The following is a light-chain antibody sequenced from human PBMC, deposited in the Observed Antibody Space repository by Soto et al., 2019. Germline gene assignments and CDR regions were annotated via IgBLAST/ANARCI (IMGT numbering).Light chain of an antibody. Sequence: DIQMTQSPSSVSASVGDRVTITCRASQGISNWLAWYQQTAGKAPKLLIYATSTLQSGVPSRFRGSGSGTEFTLTISSLQPDDVASYYCQQANSFPYTFGQGTKLEIK. CDR1: QGISNW. V-gene: IGKV1-12*01. CDR3: QQANSFPYT. J-gene: IGKJ2*01. CDR2: ATS.